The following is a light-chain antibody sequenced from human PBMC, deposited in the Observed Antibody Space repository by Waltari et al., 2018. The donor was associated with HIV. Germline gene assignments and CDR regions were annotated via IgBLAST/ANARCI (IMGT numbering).Light chain of an antibody. J-gene: IGKJ4*01. CDR1: EDINNF. CDR3: QQYESLPLT. V-gene: IGKV1-33*01. CDR2: DTS. Sequence: DIQMTHSPSSLSASVGDRVTITCQATEDINNFLNWSQKKPGKPPKLLIYDTSDLETGVPSRFSGSRSGTDFTLNIAGLQPEDVATYYCQQYESLPLTFGGGTRVEI.